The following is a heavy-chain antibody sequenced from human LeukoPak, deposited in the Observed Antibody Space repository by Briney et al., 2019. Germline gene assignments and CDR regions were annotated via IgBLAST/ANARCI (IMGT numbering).Heavy chain of an antibody. CDR2: ISGSGGST. D-gene: IGHD3-10*01. CDR3: AKDIGFPFTMVRGAISPNAFGI. J-gene: IGHJ3*02. CDR1: GFTFSRYA. Sequence: GGSLRLSCAASGFTFSRYAMSWVRQAPGKGLEWVSAISGSGGSTYYADSVKGRFTISRDNAKNSLYLQMNSLRAEDTALYYCAKDIGFPFTMVRGAISPNAFGIWGQGTMVTVSS. V-gene: IGHV3-23*01.